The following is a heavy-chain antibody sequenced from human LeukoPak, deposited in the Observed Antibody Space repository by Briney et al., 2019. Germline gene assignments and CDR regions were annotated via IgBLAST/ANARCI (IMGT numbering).Heavy chain of an antibody. CDR3: ARARVVPAAIGAFDI. CDR1: GFTFSSYW. D-gene: IGHD2-2*01. J-gene: IGHJ3*02. Sequence: PGGSLRLSCAASGFTFSSYWMHWVRQPPGKGRVWFAHINSNGSSKSNADSVKGRFTIPRDNAKNTLYLQMNSLRAEDTAVYYCARARVVPAAIGAFDIWGQGTMVTVSS. V-gene: IGHV3-74*01. CDR2: INSNGSSK.